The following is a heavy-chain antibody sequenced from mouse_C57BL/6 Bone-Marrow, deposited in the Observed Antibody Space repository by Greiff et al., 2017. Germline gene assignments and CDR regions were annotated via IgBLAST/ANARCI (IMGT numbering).Heavy chain of an antibody. Sequence: QVQLQQPGAELVKPGASVKLSCKASGYTFTSYWMHWVKQRPGQGLEWIGMIHPNSGSTNYNEKFKSKATMTVDKSSSTAYMQLSRLTSEDSAVYDRARDSRLATGAMNYWGQGTSVTVSS. CDR2: IHPNSGST. CDR3: ARDSRLATGAMNY. J-gene: IGHJ4*01. D-gene: IGHD1-1*01. CDR1: GYTFTSYW. V-gene: IGHV1-64*01.